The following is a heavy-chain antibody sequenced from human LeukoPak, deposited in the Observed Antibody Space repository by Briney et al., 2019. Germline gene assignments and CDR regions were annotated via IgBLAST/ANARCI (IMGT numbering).Heavy chain of an antibody. Sequence: PGGSLRLSCAASGFTVSSNYMTWVRQAPGKGLEWVSVIYSGGSTYYADSVKGRFTISRDNSKNTLYLQMNSLRAEDTAVYYCARERRHDYGGAFDIWGQGTMVTVSS. V-gene: IGHV3-66*01. CDR3: ARERRHDYGGAFDI. CDR2: IYSGGST. J-gene: IGHJ3*02. D-gene: IGHD4-23*01. CDR1: GFTVSSNY.